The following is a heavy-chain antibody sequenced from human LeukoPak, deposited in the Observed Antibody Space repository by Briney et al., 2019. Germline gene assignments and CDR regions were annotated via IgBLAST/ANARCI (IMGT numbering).Heavy chain of an antibody. CDR2: INHSGST. CDR3: ARRPSWVDSSSWYGYYFDY. Sequence: KPGGSLRLSCXASGFTFSNAWMSWIRQPPGKGLEWIGEINHSGSTNYNPSLKSRVTISVDTSKNQFSLKLSSVTAADTAVYYCARRPSWVDSSSWYGYYFDYWGQGTLVTVSS. CDR1: GFTFSNAW. V-gene: IGHV4-34*01. D-gene: IGHD6-13*01. J-gene: IGHJ4*02.